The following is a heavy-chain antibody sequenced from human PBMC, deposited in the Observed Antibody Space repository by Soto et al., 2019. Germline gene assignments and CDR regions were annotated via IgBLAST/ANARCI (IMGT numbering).Heavy chain of an antibody. CDR3: ARDQCSSTSCYTGGYYYYYYGMDV. Sequence: GGSLRLSCAASGFTFSSYSMNWVRQAPGKGLEWVSSISSSSSYIYYADSVKGRFTISRDNAKNSLYLQMNSLRAEDTAVYYCARDQCSSTSCYTGGYYYYYYGMDVWGQGTTVTVS. J-gene: IGHJ6*02. V-gene: IGHV3-21*01. CDR2: ISSSSSYI. CDR1: GFTFSSYS. D-gene: IGHD2-2*02.